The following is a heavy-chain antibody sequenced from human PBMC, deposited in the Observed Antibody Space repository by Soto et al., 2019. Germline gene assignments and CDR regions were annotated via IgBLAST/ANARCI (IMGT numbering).Heavy chain of an antibody. CDR1: GGTFSSYT. CDR2: IIPILGNT. Sequence: ASVKVSCKASGGTFSSYTISWVRQAPGQGLEWMGRIIPILGNTGYAQKFQGRVTMTRNTSISTAYMELSSLRSEDTAVYYCARGVFGAAAGEYYFDYWGQGTLVTVS. CDR3: ARGVFGAAAGEYYFDY. D-gene: IGHD6-13*01. V-gene: IGHV1-8*02. J-gene: IGHJ4*02.